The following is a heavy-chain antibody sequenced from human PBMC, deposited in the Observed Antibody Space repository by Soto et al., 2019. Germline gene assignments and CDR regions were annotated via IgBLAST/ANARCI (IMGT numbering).Heavy chain of an antibody. V-gene: IGHV3-30*18. Sequence: PGGSLRLSCAASGFTFSSYFMHWVRQAPGKGLEWVALISYDGSNKYYADSVKGRFTISRDNSKNTLSLQVSSLRPEDTAVYYCAKDRDSSGWFSGYYYGVDVWGQGTTVTVSS. CDR3: AKDRDSSGWFSGYYYGVDV. CDR1: GFTFSSYF. D-gene: IGHD6-19*01. CDR2: ISYDGSNK. J-gene: IGHJ6*02.